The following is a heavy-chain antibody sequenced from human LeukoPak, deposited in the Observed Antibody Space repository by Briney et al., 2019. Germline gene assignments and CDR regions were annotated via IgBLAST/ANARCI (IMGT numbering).Heavy chain of an antibody. CDR2: IIPIFGTA. J-gene: IGHJ4*02. Sequence: ASVKVSCKASGGTFSSYAISWVRQAPGQGLEWMGGIIPIFGTANYAQKFQGRVTITADESTSTAYMELSSLRSEDTAVYYCARESGGYYGGAFDYWGQGTLVTVSS. D-gene: IGHD3-22*01. CDR1: GGTFSSYA. CDR3: ARESGGYYGGAFDY. V-gene: IGHV1-69*13.